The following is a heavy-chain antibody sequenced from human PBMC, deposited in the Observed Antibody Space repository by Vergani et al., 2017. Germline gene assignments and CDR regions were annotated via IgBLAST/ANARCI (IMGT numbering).Heavy chain of an antibody. D-gene: IGHD6-19*01. Sequence: EVQLVESGGGLVKPGWSLRLSCAASGFTFSSYSMNWVRQAPGKGLEWVSSISSSSSYIYYADSVKGRFTISRDNAKNSLYLQMNSLRAEDTAVYYCARDLLAVADYGMDVWGQGTTVTVSS. CDR2: ISSSSSYI. J-gene: IGHJ6*02. CDR1: GFTFSSYS. V-gene: IGHV3-21*01. CDR3: ARDLLAVADYGMDV.